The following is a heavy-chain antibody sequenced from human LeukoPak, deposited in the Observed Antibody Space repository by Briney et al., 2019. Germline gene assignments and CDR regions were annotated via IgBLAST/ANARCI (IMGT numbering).Heavy chain of an antibody. CDR2: INHSGST. CDR3: ARIGIAVAGVFDY. CDR1: GGSFSGYY. Sequence: QASETLSLTCAVYGGSFSGYYWSWIRQPPGKGLEWIGEINHSGSTNYNPSLKSRVTISVDTSKNQFSLKLSSVTAADTAVYYCARIGIAVAGVFDYWGQGTLVTVSS. J-gene: IGHJ4*02. V-gene: IGHV4-34*01. D-gene: IGHD6-19*01.